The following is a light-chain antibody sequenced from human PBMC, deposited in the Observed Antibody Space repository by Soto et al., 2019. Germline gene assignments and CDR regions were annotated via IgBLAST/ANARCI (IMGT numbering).Light chain of an antibody. V-gene: IGKV1-5*03. CDR3: QHYNSYSEA. Sequence: DIQITQTPSTRSASVGDRVTMTCRASQSISNSLAWYQQKPGKAPKLLIYKASTLKSGVPSRFSGSGSGTEFTLTISSLQPDDFATYYCQHYNSYSEAFGQGTKVDIK. CDR2: KAS. J-gene: IGKJ1*01. CDR1: QSISNS.